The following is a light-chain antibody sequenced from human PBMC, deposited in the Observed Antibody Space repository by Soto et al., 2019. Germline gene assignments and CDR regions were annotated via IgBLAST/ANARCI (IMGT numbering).Light chain of an antibody. Sequence: EIVLTQSPATLSLSPGERATLSCRTSQSVSRYFAWYQQKPGRAPRLLIYDASNRATGIPARFIGSGSGTDFTRTISSLETEDFAVYYCQQRSNWPITFGQGTRLEIK. CDR3: QQRSNWPIT. V-gene: IGKV3-11*01. J-gene: IGKJ5*01. CDR1: QSVSRY. CDR2: DAS.